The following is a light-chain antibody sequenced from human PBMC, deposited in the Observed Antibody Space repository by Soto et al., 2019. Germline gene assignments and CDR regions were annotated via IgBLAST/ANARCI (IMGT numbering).Light chain of an antibody. Sequence: EIVLTQSPGTLSVSPGERGTLSCRASQTISSNNLAWYQQKPGQAPSLLIYGTSSRATGIPDRFSGSGSGTDFTLTISRLEPEDSAMYYCQQFGSWTFGQGTKVEI. V-gene: IGKV3-20*01. CDR1: QTISSNN. J-gene: IGKJ1*01. CDR2: GTS. CDR3: QQFGSWT.